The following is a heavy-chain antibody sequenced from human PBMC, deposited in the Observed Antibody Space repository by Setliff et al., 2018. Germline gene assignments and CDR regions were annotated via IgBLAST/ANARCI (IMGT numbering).Heavy chain of an antibody. D-gene: IGHD1-26*01. Sequence: GGSLRLSCAASGFTFSSYSMNWVRQAPGKGLEWVSSISSSSSYIYYADSVKGRFTISRDNSKNTIYLQMNILEIADTAVYYCAKDPRPDGRWDIDFWGQGTLVTVSS. CDR3: AKDPRPDGRWDIDF. CDR1: GFTFSSYS. CDR2: ISSSSSYI. V-gene: IGHV3-21*04. J-gene: IGHJ4*02.